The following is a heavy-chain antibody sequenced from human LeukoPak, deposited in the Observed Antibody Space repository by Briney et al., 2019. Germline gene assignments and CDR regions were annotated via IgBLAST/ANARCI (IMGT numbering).Heavy chain of an antibody. CDR1: GFTFSSYS. V-gene: IGHV3-48*04. J-gene: IGHJ5*02. D-gene: IGHD6-13*01. CDR3: ARESGIAAALDL. Sequence: GGSLRLSCAASGFTFSSYSMSWVRQAPGKGLEWVSYISSSSSTMYYADSVKGRFTISRDNAKNTLYLQMNSLRAEDTAVYYCARESGIAAALDLWGQGTLVTVSS. CDR2: ISSSSSTM.